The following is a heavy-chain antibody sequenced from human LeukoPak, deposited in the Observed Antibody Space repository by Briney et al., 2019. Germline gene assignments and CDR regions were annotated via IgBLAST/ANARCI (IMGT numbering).Heavy chain of an antibody. CDR1: GFTFSSYG. CDR3: ASSHSDTSGYYYGVFDY. D-gene: IGHD3-22*01. Sequence: PGGSLRLSCAASGFTFSSYGMHWVRQAPGKGLEWVAVISYDGSNKYYADSVKGRFTISRDNAKNSLYLQMRSLRAEDTALYYCASSHSDTSGYYYGVFDYWGQGTLVTVSS. V-gene: IGHV3-30*03. CDR2: ISYDGSNK. J-gene: IGHJ4*02.